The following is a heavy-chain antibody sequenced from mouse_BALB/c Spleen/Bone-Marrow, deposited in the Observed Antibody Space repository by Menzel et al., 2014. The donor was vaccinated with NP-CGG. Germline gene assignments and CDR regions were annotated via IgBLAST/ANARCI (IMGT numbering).Heavy chain of an antibody. CDR1: GYTFSSYW. J-gene: IGHJ3*01. D-gene: IGHD3-1*01. V-gene: IGHV1-9*01. CDR3: ARWAFDAWFAY. CDR2: ILPGSGNT. Sequence: VQLQESGAELMKPGASVKVSYKATGYTFSSYWIEWVKQRPGHGLEWIGEILPGSGNTNYNEKFKGKATFTADTSSNTAYMQLSSLTSEDSAVYYCARWAFDAWFAYWGQGTLVTVSA.